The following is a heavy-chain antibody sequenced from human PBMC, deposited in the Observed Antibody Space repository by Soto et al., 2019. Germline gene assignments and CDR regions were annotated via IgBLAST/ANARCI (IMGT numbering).Heavy chain of an antibody. Sequence: QITLKESGPTLVKPTQTLTLTCTFSGFSLSTNGVGVGWIRQPPGKALEWLALIYWDDDKRYSPSLKSRLTIPKDTSKNQVVLTMTDMDPVDTAPYYCAHRTRLRGSPHNWFDPWGQGTLVTVSS. CDR3: AHRTRLRGSPHNWFDP. J-gene: IGHJ5*02. D-gene: IGHD3-10*01. CDR2: IYWDDDK. CDR1: GFSLSTNGVG. V-gene: IGHV2-5*02.